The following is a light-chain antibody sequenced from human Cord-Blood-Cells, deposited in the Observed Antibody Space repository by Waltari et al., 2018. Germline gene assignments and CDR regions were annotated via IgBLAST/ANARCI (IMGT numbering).Light chain of an antibody. V-gene: IGKV3-20*01. J-gene: IGKJ1*01. CDR3: QQYGSSRT. CDR1: QRVSSSY. Sequence: EIVLTQSPGTLSLSPGERATPSCRASQRVSSSYVAWYQPKPGQAPRLLVYGASSSATGIPDRFSGSGSGTDFTLTISRLEPEDFAVDYCQQYGSSRTFGQGTKVEIK. CDR2: GAS.